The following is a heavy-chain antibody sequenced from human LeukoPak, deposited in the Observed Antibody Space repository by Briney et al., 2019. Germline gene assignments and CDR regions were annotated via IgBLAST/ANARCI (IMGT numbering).Heavy chain of an antibody. Sequence: SETLSLTCAVYGGSFSGYYWSWIRQPPGKGLEWIGEINHSGSTNYNPSLKSRVTISVDTSKNQFSLKLSSVTAADTAVYYCARACYDSWSGYFDYWGQGTLVTVSS. D-gene: IGHD3-3*01. CDR2: INHSGST. V-gene: IGHV4-34*01. J-gene: IGHJ4*02. CDR1: GGSFSGYY. CDR3: ARACYDSWSGYFDY.